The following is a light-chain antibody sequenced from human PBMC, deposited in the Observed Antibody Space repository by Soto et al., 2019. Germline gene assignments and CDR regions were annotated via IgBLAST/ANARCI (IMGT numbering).Light chain of an antibody. Sequence: MVTQSPATLSLSPGERATLSCRASQSVTSFLAWYQQKPGQAPRLLIYDASNRAAGIPARFSGSGSGTDFTLTISNVEPEDFAFYYCQQRTNWQIAFGQGTRLEIK. CDR2: DAS. V-gene: IGKV3-11*01. CDR3: QQRTNWQIA. J-gene: IGKJ5*01. CDR1: QSVTSF.